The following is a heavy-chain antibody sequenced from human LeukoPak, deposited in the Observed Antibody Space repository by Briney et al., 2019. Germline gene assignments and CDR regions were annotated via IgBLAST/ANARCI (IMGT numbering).Heavy chain of an antibody. Sequence: PSETLSLTCTVSGGSISSSSYYWGWIRQPPGKGLEWIGSIYYSGSTYYNPSLKSRVTISVDTSKNQFSLKLSSVTAADTAVYYYARRWGGSSWYVDYWGQGTLVTVSS. CDR2: IYYSGST. CDR1: GGSISSSSYY. J-gene: IGHJ4*02. V-gene: IGHV4-39*01. D-gene: IGHD6-13*01. CDR3: ARRWGGSSWYVDY.